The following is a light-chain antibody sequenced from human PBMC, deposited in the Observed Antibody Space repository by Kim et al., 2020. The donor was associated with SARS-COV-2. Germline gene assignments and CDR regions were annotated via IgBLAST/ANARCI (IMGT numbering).Light chain of an antibody. Sequence: GQSITVSCPATSCDVGIYNYVSCYQQHPLTAPPLMIYDFSNPPSVVSHRFSGSTSGNTASLTISGLQTEHKADYYCISYTSRGTWVFGGGTQLTVL. CDR2: DFS. V-gene: IGLV2-14*03. CDR3: ISYTSRGTWV. CDR1: SCDVGIYNY. J-gene: IGLJ3*02.